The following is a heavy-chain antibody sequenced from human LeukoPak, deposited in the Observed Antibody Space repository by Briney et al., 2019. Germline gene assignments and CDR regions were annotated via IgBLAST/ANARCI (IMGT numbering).Heavy chain of an antibody. CDR1: GGSISSGGYS. CDR3: ARDHVVPASNWFDP. Sequence: SETLSLTCAVSGGSISSGGYSWSWIRQPAGKGLEWIGRIYTSGSTNYTPSLKSRVTISVDTSKNQFSLKLSSVTAADTAVYYCARDHVVPASNWFDPWGQGTLVTVSS. CDR2: IYTSGST. J-gene: IGHJ5*02. D-gene: IGHD2-2*01. V-gene: IGHV4-61*02.